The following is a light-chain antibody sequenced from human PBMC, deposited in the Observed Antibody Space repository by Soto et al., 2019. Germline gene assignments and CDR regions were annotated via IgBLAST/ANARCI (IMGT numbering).Light chain of an antibody. CDR1: QSVNNN. V-gene: IGKV3-15*01. CDR2: GAS. J-gene: IGKJ1*01. Sequence: EIVMTQSPATLSVSPGERASLSCGASQSVNNNLAWYQQKPGQAPGLLIYGASTRATGIPARFSGSGSGTEFTLTISSLQSEDFAVYYCQQYDNWPLTFGQGTKVEVK. CDR3: QQYDNWPLT.